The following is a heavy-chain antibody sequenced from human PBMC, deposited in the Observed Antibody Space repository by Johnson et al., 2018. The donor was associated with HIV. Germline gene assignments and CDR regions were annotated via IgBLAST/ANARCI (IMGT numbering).Heavy chain of an antibody. Sequence: QVQLVESGGGLIQPGGSLRLSCAASGFTFSSYWMSWVRQAPGKGLEWVAFIHYDGSNKYYADSVKGRFTISRDNSKNALYLQMNSLRAEDTAVYYCAKAPSMGADGFDIWGQGTMVTVSS. CDR3: AKAPSMGADGFDI. J-gene: IGHJ3*02. CDR2: IHYDGSNK. V-gene: IGHV3-30*02. CDR1: GFTFSSYW. D-gene: IGHD3-16*01.